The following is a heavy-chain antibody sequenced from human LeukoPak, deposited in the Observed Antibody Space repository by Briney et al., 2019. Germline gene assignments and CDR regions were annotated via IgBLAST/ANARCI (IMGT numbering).Heavy chain of an antibody. CDR2: INPNSGGT. J-gene: IGHJ1*01. CDR1: GYTFTGYY. Sequence: GASVKVSCKASGYTFTGYYMHWVRQAPGQGLEWMGRINPNSGGTNYAQKFQGRVTMTRDTSISTAYMELSRLGSDDTAVYYCARTYYYDSSGYYDFQHWGQGTLVTVSS. D-gene: IGHD3-22*01. CDR3: ARTYYYDSSGYYDFQH. V-gene: IGHV1-2*06.